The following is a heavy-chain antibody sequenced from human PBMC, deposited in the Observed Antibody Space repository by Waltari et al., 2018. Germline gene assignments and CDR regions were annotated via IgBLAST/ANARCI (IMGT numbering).Heavy chain of an antibody. J-gene: IGHJ4*02. CDR2: MNPNSGNT. CDR1: GYTLPRYD. Sequence: QVQLVQSGAEVTKPGAAVKVSCKASGYTLPRYDISSVRQATGQGLEWMRWMNPNSGNTGYAQKFQGRVTMTRNTSISTAYMELSSLRSEDTAVYYCARATYYDFWSGYYPPYWGQGTLVTVSS. D-gene: IGHD3-3*01. V-gene: IGHV1-8*01. CDR3: ARATYYDFWSGYYPPY.